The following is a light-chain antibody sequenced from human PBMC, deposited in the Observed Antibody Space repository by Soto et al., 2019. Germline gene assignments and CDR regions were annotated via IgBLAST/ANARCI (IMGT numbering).Light chain of an antibody. J-gene: IGLJ2*01. Sequence: VLTQPPSGSAGPGPKVTISFPGSNPKNGKKYLSWYQQLPGTAPKLLIYDNNKRPSGIPDRFSGSKSGTSATLGITGLQTGDEADYYCGTWDSSLSAVVFGGGTKVTVL. CDR3: GTWDSSLSAVV. V-gene: IGLV1-51*01. CDR2: DNN. CDR1: NPKNGKKY.